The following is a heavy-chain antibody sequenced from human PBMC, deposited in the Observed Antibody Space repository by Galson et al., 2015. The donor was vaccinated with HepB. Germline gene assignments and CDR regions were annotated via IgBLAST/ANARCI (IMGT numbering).Heavy chain of an antibody. CDR1: GGTFSTHS. Sequence: SVKVSCKASGGTFSTHSINWVRQAPGQGLERMGGTNPVFGTANYAQKFQGRVTITADESTSTAYMELGSLRSEDTAVYYCARFGLGERGIDYWSQVTLVTVSS. CDR2: TNPVFGTA. J-gene: IGHJ4*02. V-gene: IGHV1-69*13. CDR3: ARFGLGERGIDY. D-gene: IGHD3-16*01.